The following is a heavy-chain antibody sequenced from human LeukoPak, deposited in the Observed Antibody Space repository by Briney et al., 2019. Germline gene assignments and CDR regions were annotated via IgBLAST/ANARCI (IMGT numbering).Heavy chain of an antibody. D-gene: IGHD7-27*01. CDR3: ARDGDPTTAYYYYMDV. CDR1: GFTFSSYS. V-gene: IGHV3-48*01. Sequence: GGSLRLSCAASGFTFSSYSMNWVRQAPGKGLEWVSYISSSSSTIYYADSVKGRFTISRDNAKNTLYLQMNSLRAEDTAVYYCARDGDPTTAYYYYMDVWGKGTTVTVPS. CDR2: ISSSSSTI. J-gene: IGHJ6*03.